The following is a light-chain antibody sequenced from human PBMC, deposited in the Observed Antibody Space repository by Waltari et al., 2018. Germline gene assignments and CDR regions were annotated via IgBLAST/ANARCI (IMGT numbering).Light chain of an antibody. V-gene: IGKV3-15*01. CDR2: RAS. CDR1: QSVGTS. CDR3: QQYDDWPRT. Sequence: EIVMTQSPASLSVSPGDRVTLSCRASQSVGTSLAWYQQRPGRAPRLLAYRASTRASDIPARFSGSGSGTDFTLYISTLQSEDFAVYYCQQYDDWPRTFGQGTKVEIK. J-gene: IGKJ1*01.